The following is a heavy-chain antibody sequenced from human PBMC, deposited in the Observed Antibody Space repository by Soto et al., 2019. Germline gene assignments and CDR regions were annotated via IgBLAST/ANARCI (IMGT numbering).Heavy chain of an antibody. Sequence: QVQLQESGPGLVKPSQTLSLTCTVSGGSISSGNYYWSWIRQPPGKGLEWIGFISYSGSTYYNASLKSRVTISVDTSKNQVSLNLSFVTAADTAVYYCATMGTPATGLYYFDYWGQGTLVTVSS. CDR1: GGSISSGNYY. D-gene: IGHD1-7*01. CDR2: ISYSGST. V-gene: IGHV4-30-4*01. J-gene: IGHJ4*02. CDR3: ATMGTPATGLYYFDY.